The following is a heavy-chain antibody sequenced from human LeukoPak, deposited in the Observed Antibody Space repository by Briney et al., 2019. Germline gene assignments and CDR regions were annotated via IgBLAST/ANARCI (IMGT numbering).Heavy chain of an antibody. Sequence: GESLKISCEGSGYSFSSYWIAWVRQMPGKGLEWMGVIYPRDSRTTYSPSFQDQVPISADKSISTAYLQWTSLKASDTAMYYCARHLSDITSSPNYWGPGTLVTVSP. CDR1: GYSFSSYW. D-gene: IGHD2-2*01. CDR2: IYPRDSRT. CDR3: ARHLSDITSSPNY. J-gene: IGHJ4*02. V-gene: IGHV5-51*01.